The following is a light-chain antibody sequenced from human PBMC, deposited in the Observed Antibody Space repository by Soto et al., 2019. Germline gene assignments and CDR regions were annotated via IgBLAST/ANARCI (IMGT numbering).Light chain of an antibody. J-gene: IGKJ1*01. CDR2: GAS. CDR1: QSVSTTY. V-gene: IGKV3-20*01. Sequence: EIVLTQSPGTLSLSPGERVTLSCRASQSVSTTYFAWYQQKPGQAPRLLIYGASSRATGIPDRFSGSGSGTDFTLTISRLEPEDFAVYYCQQYGRSPPTFGQGTKVEIK. CDR3: QQYGRSPPT.